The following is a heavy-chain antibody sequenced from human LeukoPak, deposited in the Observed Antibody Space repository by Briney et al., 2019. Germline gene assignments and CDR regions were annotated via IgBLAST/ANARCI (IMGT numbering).Heavy chain of an antibody. CDR3: ASGGLVSRYLDH. Sequence: SETLSLTCAVSGSSISSSTWWTWVRQPPGKGLEWIGEVFYSGSTNSNPSLKSRLTMSVDESKHEFSLKLTSVTAADTAVYYCASGGLVSRYLDHWSQGTLVTVSP. D-gene: IGHD3-9*01. J-gene: IGHJ4*02. CDR1: GSSISSSTW. V-gene: IGHV4-4*02. CDR2: VFYSGST.